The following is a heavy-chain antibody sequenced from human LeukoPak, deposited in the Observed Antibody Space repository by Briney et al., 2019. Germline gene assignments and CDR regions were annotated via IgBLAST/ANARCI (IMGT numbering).Heavy chain of an antibody. D-gene: IGHD2-21*02. CDR1: GYTFINYG. J-gene: IGHJ5*02. CDR3: ARDACVSCGGDCCHDP. V-gene: IGHV1-18*01. Sequence: GASVKVSCKASGYTFINYGISWVRQAPGQGLEWMAWISAYNGDTRYAQKFQGRVILTTETSTTTAYMELRNLRSDDTAVYYCARDACVSCGGDCCHDPWGQGTLVTVSS. CDR2: ISAYNGDT.